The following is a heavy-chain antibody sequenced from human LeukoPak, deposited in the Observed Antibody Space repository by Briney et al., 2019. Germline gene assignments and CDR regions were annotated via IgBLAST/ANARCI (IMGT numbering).Heavy chain of an antibody. CDR2: MNANSVNT. J-gene: IGHJ4*02. V-gene: IGHV1-8*01. CDR1: GYTFTSYD. Sequence: ASVKVSCKASGYTFTSYDINWVRQATGQGLGWMGWMNANSVNTGYERKFQGRVTMTRNTSISTAYMELSSLRSEDTAVYYCAREEGRAAAGALEYWGQGILVTVSS. CDR3: AREEGRAAAGALEY. D-gene: IGHD6-13*01.